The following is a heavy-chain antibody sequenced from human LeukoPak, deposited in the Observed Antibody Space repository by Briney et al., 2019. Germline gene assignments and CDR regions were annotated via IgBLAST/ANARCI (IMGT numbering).Heavy chain of an antibody. CDR1: GFTFSSYG. CDR2: ISYDGSNK. J-gene: IGHJ4*02. Sequence: PGRSLRLSRAASGFTFSSYGMHWVRQAPGKGLEWVAVISYDGSNKYYADSVKGRFTISRDNSKNTLYLQMNSLRAEDTAVYYCAKAGAVAGLFDYWGQGTLVTVSS. D-gene: IGHD6-19*01. V-gene: IGHV3-30*18. CDR3: AKAGAVAGLFDY.